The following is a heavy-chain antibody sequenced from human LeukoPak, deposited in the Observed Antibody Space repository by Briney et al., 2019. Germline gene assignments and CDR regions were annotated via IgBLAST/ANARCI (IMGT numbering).Heavy chain of an antibody. D-gene: IGHD3-3*01. CDR1: GGSISSYY. CDR2: IYTSGST. CDR3: ARGLVNTIFGVVKDGMDV. V-gene: IGHV4-4*07. Sequence: SETLSLTCTVSGGSISSYYWSWIRQPAGKGLEWIGRIYTSGSTNYNPSLKSRVTISVDTSKNQFSLKLSSVTAADTAVYYCARGLVNTIFGVVKDGMDVWGQGTTVTVSS. J-gene: IGHJ6*02.